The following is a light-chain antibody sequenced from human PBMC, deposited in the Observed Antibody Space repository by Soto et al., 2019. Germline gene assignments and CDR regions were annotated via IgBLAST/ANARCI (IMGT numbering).Light chain of an antibody. CDR1: QSVSSNY. CDR3: QQYGSSPPT. V-gene: IGKV3-20*01. Sequence: EIVLTQSPGTLSLSPGERATLSCRASQSVSSNYLAWYQRKPGQAPRLLIYGASNRATGIPNRFSGSGSGTDFTLTITRLEPEDFVVYDCQQYGSSPPTFGQGTKVEI. J-gene: IGKJ1*01. CDR2: GAS.